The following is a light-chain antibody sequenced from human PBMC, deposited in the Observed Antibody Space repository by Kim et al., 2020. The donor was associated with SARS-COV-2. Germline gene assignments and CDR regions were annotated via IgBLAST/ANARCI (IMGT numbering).Light chain of an antibody. CDR2: DAS. J-gene: IGKJ2*01. Sequence: SASVGDRVTMTCRASQSITMWLAWYQQKPGKAPKLLIYDASSLKRGVPSRFSGSGSGTEFTLTISSLQPDDFATYYCHQYNSYSHTFGQGTKLEI. CDR1: QSITMW. CDR3: HQYNSYSHT. V-gene: IGKV1-5*01.